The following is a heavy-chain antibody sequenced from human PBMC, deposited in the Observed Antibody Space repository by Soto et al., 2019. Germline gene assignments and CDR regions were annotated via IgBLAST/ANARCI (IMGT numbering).Heavy chain of an antibody. CDR2: MNPSGGST. CDR1: GYTFTSYY. J-gene: IGHJ4*02. CDR3: ARERTVAGNDY. D-gene: IGHD6-19*01. V-gene: IGHV1-46*01. Sequence: ASVKVSCKASGYTFTSYYMHWVRQAPGQGLEWMGIMNPSGGSTGYAQKFQGRVTMTRNTSISTAYMELSSLRSEDTAVYYCARERTVAGNDYWGQGTLVTVSS.